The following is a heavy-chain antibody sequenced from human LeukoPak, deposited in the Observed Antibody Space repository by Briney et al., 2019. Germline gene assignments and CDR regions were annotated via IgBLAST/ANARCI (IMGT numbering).Heavy chain of an antibody. D-gene: IGHD3-16*01. V-gene: IGHV1-24*01. CDR3: AREIMKCFDP. CDR1: GYTLTELS. Sequence: GASVTVSCKVSGYTLTELSMHWVRQAPGKGLEWMGGFDPEDGETIYAQKFQGRVTMTTDTSTSTAYMELRSLRSDDTAVYYCAREIMKCFDPWGQGTLVTVSS. J-gene: IGHJ5*02. CDR2: FDPEDGET.